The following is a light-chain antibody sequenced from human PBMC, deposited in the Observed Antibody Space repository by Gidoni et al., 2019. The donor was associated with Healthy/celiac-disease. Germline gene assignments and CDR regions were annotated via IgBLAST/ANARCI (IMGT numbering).Light chain of an antibody. V-gene: IGLV2-14*01. CDR2: DVS. CDR1: SRDVGGYTY. J-gene: IGLJ2*01. Sequence: QSDLTQPASVSGSPGQSITISCTGTSRDVGGYTYVSWYQQHPGKVPKLIIYDVSNRPSGVSNRFSGSKSGNTASLTISGLQAEDEADYYCSAYTSSSTLVFGGGTKLTVL. CDR3: SAYTSSSTLV.